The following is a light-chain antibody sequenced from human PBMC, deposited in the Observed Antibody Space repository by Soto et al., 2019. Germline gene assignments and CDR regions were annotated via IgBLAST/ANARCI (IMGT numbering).Light chain of an antibody. V-gene: IGLV2-11*01. J-gene: IGLJ2*01. CDR2: DVS. Sequence: QSALTQPRSVSGSPGQSVTISCTGTSSDIGSYTYVSWYQHHPGKAPKVIIYDVSERPSGVPDRFSGSKSGNTASLTISGLQAEDEAVYYCCSYAGSYSLVFGGGTKVTVL. CDR3: CSYAGSYSLV. CDR1: SSDIGSYTY.